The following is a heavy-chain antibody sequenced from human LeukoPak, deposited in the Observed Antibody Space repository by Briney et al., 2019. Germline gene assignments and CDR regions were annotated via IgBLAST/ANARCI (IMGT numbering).Heavy chain of an antibody. V-gene: IGHV1-2*02. Sequence: GASVKVSCKASGYTFTGYYMHWVRQAPGQGREGMGWINPNNGGTNYAQQFQGRVTMTRDTSISTAYMELSRLRSDDTAVYYCAQSGYSGYDYSDWGQGTLVTVSS. CDR1: GYTFTGYY. D-gene: IGHD5-12*01. J-gene: IGHJ4*02. CDR3: AQSGYSGYDYSD. CDR2: INPNNGGT.